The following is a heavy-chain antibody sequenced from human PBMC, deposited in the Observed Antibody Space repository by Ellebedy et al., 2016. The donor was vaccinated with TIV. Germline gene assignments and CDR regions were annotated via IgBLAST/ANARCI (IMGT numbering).Heavy chain of an antibody. CDR3: ARAGTVTTSHGDY. D-gene: IGHD4-17*01. Sequence: GGFLRLSCAASGFTLSNYDMHWVRQRTGKGLEWVSFSGTAGNTYFSDSVKGRFTISRDNSKNTVYLQMNSLRVEDTAVYYCARAGTVTTSHGDYWGQGTLVTVSS. V-gene: IGHV3-13*01. J-gene: IGHJ4*02. CDR2: SGTAGNT. CDR1: GFTLSNYD.